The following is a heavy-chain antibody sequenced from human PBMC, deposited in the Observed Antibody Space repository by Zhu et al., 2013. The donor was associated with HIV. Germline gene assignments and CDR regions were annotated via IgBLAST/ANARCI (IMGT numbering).Heavy chain of an antibody. Sequence: QVELVQSGTEVKKPGSSVKVSCRALGGTISTYVITWVRQAPGQGLEWMGGIIPIFGTANYAQKFQGRVTITADKSTSTAYMELSSLRSEDTAVYYCARDSPDMVRGVTDYYYYGMDVWGQGTTVTVSS. V-gene: IGHV1-69*06. CDR2: IIPIFGTA. J-gene: IGHJ6*02. CDR3: ARDSPDMVRGVTDYYYYGMDV. CDR1: GGTISTYV. D-gene: IGHD3-10*01.